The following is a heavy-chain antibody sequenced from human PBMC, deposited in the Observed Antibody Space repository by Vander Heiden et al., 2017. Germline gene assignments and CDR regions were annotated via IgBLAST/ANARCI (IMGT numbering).Heavy chain of an antibody. Sequence: EVQLVESGGGLVQPGGSLRLSRAASGFTFSRYDMHWVRQATGKGLEWVSAIGTAGDTYYPGSVKGRFTISRENAKNSLYLQMNSLRAGDTAVYYCARAWGVVPAAIDYGMDVWGQGTTVTVSS. CDR2: IGTAGDT. CDR1: GFTFSRYD. CDR3: ARAWGVVPAAIDYGMDV. V-gene: IGHV3-13*01. J-gene: IGHJ6*02. D-gene: IGHD2-2*01.